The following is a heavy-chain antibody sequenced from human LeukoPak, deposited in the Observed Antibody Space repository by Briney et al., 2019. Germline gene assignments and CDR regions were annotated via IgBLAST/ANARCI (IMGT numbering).Heavy chain of an antibody. CDR2: ISGSGGST. V-gene: IGHV3-48*03. CDR3: ATIVGATPDY. J-gene: IGHJ4*02. Sequence: PGGSLRLSCAASGFTFSSYEMNWVRQAPGKGLEWVSAISGSGGSTYYADSVKGRFTISRDNAKNSLYLQMNSLRAEDTAVYYCATIVGATPDYWGQGTLVTVSS. D-gene: IGHD1-26*01. CDR1: GFTFSSYE.